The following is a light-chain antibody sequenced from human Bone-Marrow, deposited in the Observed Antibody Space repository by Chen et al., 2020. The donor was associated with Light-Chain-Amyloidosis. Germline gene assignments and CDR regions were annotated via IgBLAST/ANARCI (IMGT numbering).Light chain of an antibody. J-gene: IGLJ3*02. CDR3: SAWDDSLNSWV. Sequence: QSALTQPPSASGAPGQRVTIPCSGSSSNIGSETVNWYQLLPGTAPKLLIYRDSLRPPGVPGRLSGSKSGTSASLAISGLQSGDEGDYYCSAWDDSLNSWVFGGGTRLTVL. V-gene: IGLV1-44*01. CDR1: SSNIGSET. CDR2: RDS.